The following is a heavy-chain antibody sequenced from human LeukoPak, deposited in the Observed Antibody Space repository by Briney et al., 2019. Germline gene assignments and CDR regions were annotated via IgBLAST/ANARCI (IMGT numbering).Heavy chain of an antibody. Sequence: PGGSLRLSCAASGFTFSIYHLNWVRQAPGKGLECVSYISSSSGTMYYADSVKGRFTISRDNAKNSLYLQMNSLRDEDTAVYYCASAPYFYGSGSYLNYWGQGTLVTVSS. V-gene: IGHV3-48*02. CDR2: ISSSSGTM. CDR3: ASAPYFYGSGSYLNY. J-gene: IGHJ4*02. CDR1: GFTFSIYH. D-gene: IGHD3-10*01.